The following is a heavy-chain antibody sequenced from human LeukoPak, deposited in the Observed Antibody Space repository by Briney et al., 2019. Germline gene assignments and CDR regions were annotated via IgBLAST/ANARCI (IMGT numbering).Heavy chain of an antibody. CDR2: INPNGGGT. D-gene: IGHD1-14*01. J-gene: IGHJ4*02. CDR3: ARIITSTWYNEFDC. Sequence: ASVKVSCKASGYTFTGYYMHWLRQAPGQGLEYLGWINPNGGGTNFPQKFQGRATLTIDTSVNTGYMEITKLTSDDTAVYYCARIITSTWYNEFDCWGQGTLVAVSS. CDR1: GYTFTGYY. V-gene: IGHV1-2*02.